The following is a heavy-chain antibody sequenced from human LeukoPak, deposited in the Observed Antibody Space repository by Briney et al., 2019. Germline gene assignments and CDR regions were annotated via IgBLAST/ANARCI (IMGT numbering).Heavy chain of an antibody. V-gene: IGHV3-23*01. CDR2: ISGSGGST. D-gene: IGHD6-13*01. J-gene: IGHJ4*02. CDR3: AKSSGYSSSWPTDY. CDR1: GFTVSSNY. Sequence: GGSLRLSCAASGFTVSSNYMSWVRQAPGKGLEWVSAISGSGGSTYCADSVKGRFTISRDNSKNTLYLQMNSLRAEDTAVYYCAKSSGYSSSWPTDYWGQGTLVTVSS.